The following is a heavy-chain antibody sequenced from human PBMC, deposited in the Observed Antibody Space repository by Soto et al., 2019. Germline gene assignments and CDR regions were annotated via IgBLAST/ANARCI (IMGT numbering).Heavy chain of an antibody. Sequence: QVQLVQSGAEVKKPGSSVKVSCKASGGTFSSYAISWVRQAPGQGLEWMGGIIPIFGTANYAQKFQGRVTNTADESVCPAYMVLASLRSEDTAVYYCARDLRDGYNFGDLFFRANYGMDVWGQGTTVTVSS. CDR1: GGTFSSYA. D-gene: IGHD5-12*01. CDR2: IIPIFGTA. J-gene: IGHJ6*02. CDR3: ARDLRDGYNFGDLFFRANYGMDV. V-gene: IGHV1-69*12.